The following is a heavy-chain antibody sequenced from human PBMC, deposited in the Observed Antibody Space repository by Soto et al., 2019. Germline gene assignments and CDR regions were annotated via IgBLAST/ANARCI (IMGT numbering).Heavy chain of an antibody. J-gene: IGHJ4*02. CDR2: IIPILGIA. Sequence: QVQLVQSGAEVKKPGSSVKVSCKASGGTFSSYTISWVRQAPGQGLEWMGRIIPILGIANYAQKFQGRVTITPDKSTSTAYMELSSLRSEDTAVYYCARPITFGGVIVADYWGQGTLVTVSS. V-gene: IGHV1-69*02. CDR1: GGTFSSYT. CDR3: ARPITFGGVIVADY. D-gene: IGHD3-16*02.